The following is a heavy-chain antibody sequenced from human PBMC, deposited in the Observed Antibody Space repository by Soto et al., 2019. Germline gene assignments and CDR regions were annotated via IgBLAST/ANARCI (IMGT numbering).Heavy chain of an antibody. CDR2: ISESGGST. D-gene: IGHD6-25*01. CDR1: GFTFSSYA. V-gene: IGHV3-23*01. CDR3: ATSSGALAASFPYYFDY. J-gene: IGHJ4*02. Sequence: EVQVLESGGGLVQPGGSLRLSCAASGFTFSSYAMSWVRQGPGKGLEWVSAISESGGSTYYADSVKGRFTISRDNSKNTLYLQMNSLRAEDTAVYYCATSSGALAASFPYYFDYWGQGTLVTVSS.